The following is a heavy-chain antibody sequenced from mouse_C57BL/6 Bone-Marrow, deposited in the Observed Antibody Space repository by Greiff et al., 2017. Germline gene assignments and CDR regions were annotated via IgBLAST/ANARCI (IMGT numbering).Heavy chain of an antibody. CDR2: ISSGSSTI. Sequence: EVHLVESGGGLVKPGGSLKLSCAASGFTFSDYGMHWVRQAPEKGLEWVAYISSGSSTIYYADTVKGRFTISRDNAKNTLFLQMTSLRSEDTAMYYCARPYITTVPWYFDVWGTGTTVTVSS. CDR1: GFTFSDYG. J-gene: IGHJ1*03. D-gene: IGHD1-1*01. CDR3: ARPYITTVPWYFDV. V-gene: IGHV5-17*01.